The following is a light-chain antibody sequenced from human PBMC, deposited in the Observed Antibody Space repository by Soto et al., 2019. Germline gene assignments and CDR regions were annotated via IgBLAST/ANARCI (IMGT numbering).Light chain of an antibody. CDR2: DAS. CDR1: QSISTC. J-gene: IGKJ5*01. CDR3: QQANSFPIT. Sequence: IQITHAPSTLSAYVGARVTITGRASQSISTCLAWFQQKPGQAPKLLIYDASSLQSGVPSRFSGSGSGTDFTLTISSLQPEDFATYYCQQANSFPITFGQGTRLEIK. V-gene: IGKV1-12*01.